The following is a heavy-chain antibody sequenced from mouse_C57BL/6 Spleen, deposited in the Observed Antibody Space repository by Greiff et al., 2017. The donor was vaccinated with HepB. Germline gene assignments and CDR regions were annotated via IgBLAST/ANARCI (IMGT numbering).Heavy chain of an antibody. V-gene: IGHV1-52*01. D-gene: IGHD2-1*01. CDR1: GYTFTSYW. CDR3: ARGVDGNHWYFDV. CDR2: IDPSDSET. Sequence: QVQLQQSGAELVRPGSSVKLSCKASGYTFTSYWMHWVKQRPIQGLEWIGNIDPSDSETHYNQKFKDKATLTVDTSSSTAYMQLSSLTSEDSAVYYCARGVDGNHWYFDVWGTGTTVTVSS. J-gene: IGHJ1*03.